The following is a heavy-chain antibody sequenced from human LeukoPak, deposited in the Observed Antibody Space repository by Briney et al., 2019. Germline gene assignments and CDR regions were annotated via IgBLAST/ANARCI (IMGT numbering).Heavy chain of an antibody. CDR3: ARGPRGFGANWFDP. V-gene: IGHV4-39*07. Sequence: PSETLSLTCTVSGGSISSSSYYWGWIRQPPGKGLEWIGSIYYSGSTYYNPSLKSRVTISVDTSKNQFSLKLSSVTAADTAVYYCARGPRGFGANWFDPWGQGTLVTVSS. J-gene: IGHJ5*02. CDR2: IYYSGST. D-gene: IGHD3-10*01. CDR1: GGSISSSSYY.